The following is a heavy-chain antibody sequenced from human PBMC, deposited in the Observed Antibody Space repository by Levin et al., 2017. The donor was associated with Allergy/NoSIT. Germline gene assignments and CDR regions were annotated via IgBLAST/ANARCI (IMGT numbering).Heavy chain of an antibody. J-gene: IGHJ4*02. CDR3: ARTYCSGGSCYAHQFDY. V-gene: IGHV1-69*02. CDR1: GGTFSSYT. CDR2: IIPILGIA. D-gene: IGHD2-15*01. Sequence: GASVKVSCKASGGTFSSYTISWVRQAPGQGLEWMGRIIPILGIANYAQKFQGRVTITADKSTSTAYMELSSLRSEDTAVYYCARTYCSGGSCYAHQFDYWGQGTLVTVSS.